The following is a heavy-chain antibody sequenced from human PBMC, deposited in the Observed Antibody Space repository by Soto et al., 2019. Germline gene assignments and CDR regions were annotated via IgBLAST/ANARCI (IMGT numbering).Heavy chain of an antibody. D-gene: IGHD5-12*01. CDR3: ARHHGPTTAENWFDP. Sequence: ASVKVSCKASGYTFFTYDISWVRQAPGQGLEWMGWISTYSGDTKYAQKFQGRVTMTTDTSTTTAYLELRRLRSDDTDVYYCARHHGPTTAENWFDPWGQGTLVTVSS. CDR1: GYTFFTYD. CDR2: ISTYSGDT. J-gene: IGHJ5*02. V-gene: IGHV1-18*01.